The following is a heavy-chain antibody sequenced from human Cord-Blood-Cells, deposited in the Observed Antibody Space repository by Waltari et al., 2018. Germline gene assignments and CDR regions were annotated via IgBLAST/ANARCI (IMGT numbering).Heavy chain of an antibody. Sequence: QVQLQESGPGLVKPSETLSLTCTVSGGSISSYYWSWIRQHAGKGLEWTGRIYTSESTNYNPSLKGRVTRSVDTTTNQFSQRLSYVTAADTAVYYCATSSGWYAFDIWGQGTMVTVSS. CDR3: ATSSGWYAFDI. CDR1: GGSISSYY. D-gene: IGHD6-19*01. J-gene: IGHJ3*02. V-gene: IGHV4-4*07. CDR2: IYTSEST.